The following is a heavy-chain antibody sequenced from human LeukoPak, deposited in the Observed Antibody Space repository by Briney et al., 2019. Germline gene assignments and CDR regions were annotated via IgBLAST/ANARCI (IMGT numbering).Heavy chain of an antibody. D-gene: IGHD3-16*01. CDR1: GGSISSGGYY. V-gene: IGHV4-30-2*03. Sequence: KPSQTLSLTCTVSGGSISSGGYYWSWIRQPPGKGLEWIGYIYHSGSTYYNPSLKSRVTISVDTSKNQFSLKLSSVTAADTAVYYCARQSPFSLMITCGGDSDYWGQGTLVTVSS. J-gene: IGHJ4*02. CDR2: IYHSGST. CDR3: ARQSPFSLMITCGGDSDY.